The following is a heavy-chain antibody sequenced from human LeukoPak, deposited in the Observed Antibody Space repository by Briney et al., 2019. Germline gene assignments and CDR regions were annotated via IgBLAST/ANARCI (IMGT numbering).Heavy chain of an antibody. CDR3: ARELRGGLLWFRELSPLFDY. D-gene: IGHD3-10*01. CDR1: GFTFSSYW. J-gene: IGHJ4*02. V-gene: IGHV3-7*03. CDR2: IKQDGSEK. Sequence: GGSLRLSCAASGFTFSSYWMSWVRQAPGKGLEWVAHIKQDGSEKYYVDSVKGRFTISRDNAKNSLYLQMNSLRAEDTAVYYCARELRGGLLWFRELSPLFDYWGQGTLVTVSS.